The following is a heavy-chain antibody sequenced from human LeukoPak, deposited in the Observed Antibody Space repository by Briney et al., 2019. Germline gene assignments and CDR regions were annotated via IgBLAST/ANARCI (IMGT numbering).Heavy chain of an antibody. D-gene: IGHD3-10*01. CDR2: ISSASNTI. CDR1: GFTFSSYS. CDR3: ARDGWFGDYNWFDP. V-gene: IGHV3-48*01. J-gene: IGHJ5*02. Sequence: GESLRLSCAASGFTFSSYSMNWVRQAPGKGLEWVTYISSASNTIYYADSVKGRFTISRDNAKNSLYLQMNSLRAEDTAMYYCARDGWFGDYNWFDPWGQGTLVTVSS.